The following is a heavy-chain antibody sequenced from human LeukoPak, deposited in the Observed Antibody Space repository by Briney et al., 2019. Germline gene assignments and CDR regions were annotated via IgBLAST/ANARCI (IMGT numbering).Heavy chain of an antibody. CDR2: ISGDVGST. V-gene: IGHV3-43*02. CDR1: GFTFDDYA. Sequence: PGGSLRLSCAASGFTFDDYAMHWVRQAPGKGLEWVSLISGDVGSTYYADSVKGRFPIRRDNSQNSLYLQMNSLRTEDTALYYCAKDHSVLQWLGDFDYWGQGTLVTVSS. J-gene: IGHJ4*02. CDR3: AKDHSVLQWLGDFDY. D-gene: IGHD6-19*01.